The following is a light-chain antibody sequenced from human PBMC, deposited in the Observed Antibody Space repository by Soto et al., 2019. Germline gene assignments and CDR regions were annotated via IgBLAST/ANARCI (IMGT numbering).Light chain of an antibody. V-gene: IGLV3-25*02. CDR2: KDS. CDR3: QSADSSGTYV. Sequence: SYELTQPPSVSVSPGQTARMTCSGDALPKQYAYWYQQKPGQAPVLVIYKDSERPSGIPERFSGSSSGTTVTLTISGVQAEDEADYYCQSADSSGTYVFGTGTKV. J-gene: IGLJ1*01. CDR1: ALPKQY.